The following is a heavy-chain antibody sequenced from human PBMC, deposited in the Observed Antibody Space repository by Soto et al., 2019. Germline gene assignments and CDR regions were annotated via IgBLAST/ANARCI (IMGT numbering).Heavy chain of an antibody. D-gene: IGHD3-10*01. Sequence: ASVKVSCKASGYTFTIYDINWVRQATGQGLEWMGWMNPNSGNTGYAQKFQGRVTMTRNTSISTAHMELSSLRSEDTAVYYCARGAWDGSGSYYGLGPSIPDVWGKGTTVTVSS. CDR3: ARGAWDGSGSYYGLGPSIPDV. CDR1: GYTFTIYD. J-gene: IGHJ6*04. V-gene: IGHV1-8*01. CDR2: MNPNSGNT.